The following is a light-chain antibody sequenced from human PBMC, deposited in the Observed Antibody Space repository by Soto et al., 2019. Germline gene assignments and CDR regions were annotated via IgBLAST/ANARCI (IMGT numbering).Light chain of an antibody. CDR3: QQYNDWLWT. V-gene: IGKV3-15*01. J-gene: IGKJ1*01. CDR1: QSVNNN. Sequence: EIVMTQSPATLSVSPGERATLSCRAGQSVNNNLAWYQQKPGQAPRLLIYGASTRATGIPARFSGRGSGTEFTLTITSLQSEDFAVYYCQQYNDWLWTFGQGTKVDIK. CDR2: GAS.